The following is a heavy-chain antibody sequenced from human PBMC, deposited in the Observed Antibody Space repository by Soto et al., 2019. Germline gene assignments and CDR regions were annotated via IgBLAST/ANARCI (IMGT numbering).Heavy chain of an antibody. CDR1: GYTFTGYY. CDR3: AREFPSMVYASYYYYGMDV. J-gene: IGHJ6*02. D-gene: IGHD2-8*01. Sequence: GGSVKVSCKASGYTFTGYYMHWVRQAPGQGLEWMGWINPNSGGTNYAQKFQGRVTMTRDTSISTAYMELSRLRSDDTAVYYCAREFPSMVYASYYYYGMDVWGQGTTVTVSS. CDR2: INPNSGGT. V-gene: IGHV1-2*02.